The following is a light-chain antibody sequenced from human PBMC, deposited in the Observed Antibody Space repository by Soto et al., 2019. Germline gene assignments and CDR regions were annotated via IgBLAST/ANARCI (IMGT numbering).Light chain of an antibody. CDR1: KLGDKY. J-gene: IGLJ2*01. V-gene: IGLV3-1*01. CDR2: QDS. CDR3: QAWDSSTVV. Sequence: SYELTQPPSVSVSPGQTASITCSGAKLGDKYACWYQQKPGQSPVLVLYQDSKRPSGIPERFSGSNSGNTATLTISGTQAMDEADDYCQAWDSSTVVFGGGTKVTVL.